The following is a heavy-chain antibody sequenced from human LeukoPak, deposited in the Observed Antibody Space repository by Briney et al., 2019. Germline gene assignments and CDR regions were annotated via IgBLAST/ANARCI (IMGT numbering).Heavy chain of an antibody. D-gene: IGHD5-18*01. CDR1: GYSFTSYW. J-gene: IGHJ6*03. Sequence: GESLKISCKGSGYSFTSYWIGWVRQMPGKGLEWMGIIYPGDSDTRYSPSLQGQVTISADKSISTAYLQWSSLKASDTAMYYCARLDTAMVIRHAYYYMDVWGKGTTVTVSS. CDR3: ARLDTAMVIRHAYYYMDV. V-gene: IGHV5-51*01. CDR2: IYPGDSDT.